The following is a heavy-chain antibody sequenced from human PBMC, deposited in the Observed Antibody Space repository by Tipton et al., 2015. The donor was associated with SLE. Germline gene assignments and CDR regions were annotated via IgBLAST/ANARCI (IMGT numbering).Heavy chain of an antibody. V-gene: IGHV4-59*12. CDR1: GGSISSFF. CDR3: ASGILTGNAAFDI. D-gene: IGHD3-9*01. J-gene: IGHJ3*02. Sequence: TLSLTCTVSGGSISSFFWSWIRQPPGKGLEWIGHIYYSGSTNYNPSLKSRVTISVDTSKNQFSLKLSSVTAADTAVYSCASGILTGNAAFDIWGPGTMVTVSS. CDR2: IYYSGST.